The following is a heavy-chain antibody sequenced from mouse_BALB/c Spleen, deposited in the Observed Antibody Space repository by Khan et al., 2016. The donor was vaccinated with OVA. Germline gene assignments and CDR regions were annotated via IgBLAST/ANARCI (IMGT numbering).Heavy chain of an antibody. CDR2: INPSNDYT. D-gene: IGHD1-1*01. J-gene: IGHJ3*01. CDR3: ATSGADYSSRAWFAF. Sequence: VQLQQPGAELARPGASVKMSCKASGYTFISYTIHWVKQRPGQGLEWIGYINPSNDYTNYNQKFKDKATLTADKSSSTAYMQLSSLTSEDSAVYYCATSGADYSSRAWFAFWGQGTLVTVSA. V-gene: IGHV1-4*01. CDR1: GYTFISYT.